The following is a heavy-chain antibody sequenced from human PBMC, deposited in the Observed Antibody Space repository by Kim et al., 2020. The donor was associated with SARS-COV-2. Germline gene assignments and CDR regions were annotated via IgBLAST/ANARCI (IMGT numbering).Heavy chain of an antibody. D-gene: IGHD3-22*01. J-gene: IGHJ4*02. CDR3: ARETYYYDSSGYYYRGFDY. V-gene: IGHV4-31*02. Sequence: RVTISVETSKNQFSLKLSSVTAADTAVYYCARETYYYDSSGYYYRGFDYWGQGTLVTVSS.